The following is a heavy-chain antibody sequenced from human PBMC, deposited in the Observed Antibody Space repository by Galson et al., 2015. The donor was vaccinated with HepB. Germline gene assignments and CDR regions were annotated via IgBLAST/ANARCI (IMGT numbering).Heavy chain of an antibody. CDR2: ISSDFRTR. D-gene: IGHD3-10*01. Sequence: SLRLSCAASGFRFNTYGIHWVRQAPGMGLQWVAFISSDFRTRYYGDSVKGRFTISRDNAKTTLYLQMNGLRGEDTAVYYCAKDGLYYGSGTHSNAMDVWGQGTTVTVS. CDR3: AKDGLYYGSGTHSNAMDV. V-gene: IGHV3-30*18. CDR1: GFRFNTYG. J-gene: IGHJ6*02.